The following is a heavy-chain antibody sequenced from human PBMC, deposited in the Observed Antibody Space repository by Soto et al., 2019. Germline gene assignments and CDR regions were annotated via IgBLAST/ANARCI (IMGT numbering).Heavy chain of an antibody. Sequence: QVQLVQSGAEVKKPGASVKVSCKASGYTFTSYAMHWVRQAPGQRLEWMGWINAGNGNTKYSQKFQGRVTITRDTSASTAYMELSSLRSEDTAVYYCARDSGGSGYTLDYWGQGALVTVSS. V-gene: IGHV1-3*01. J-gene: IGHJ4*02. CDR3: ARDSGGSGYTLDY. CDR1: GYTFTSYA. D-gene: IGHD2-15*01. CDR2: INAGNGNT.